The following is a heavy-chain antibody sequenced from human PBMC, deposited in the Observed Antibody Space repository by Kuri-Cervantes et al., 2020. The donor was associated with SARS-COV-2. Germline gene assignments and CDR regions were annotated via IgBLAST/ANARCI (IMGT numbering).Heavy chain of an antibody. D-gene: IGHD6-19*01. V-gene: IGHV2-5*02. Sequence: SGPTLVKPTQTLTLTCTFSGFSLSTSGVGVGWIRQPPRKALEWLALIYWDDDKRYSPSLKSRLTITKDTSKNQVVLTMTNMDPVDTATYYCAREAVAGPSFDYWGQGTLVTVSS. CDR2: IYWDDDK. CDR1: GFSLSTSGVG. CDR3: AREAVAGPSFDY. J-gene: IGHJ4*02.